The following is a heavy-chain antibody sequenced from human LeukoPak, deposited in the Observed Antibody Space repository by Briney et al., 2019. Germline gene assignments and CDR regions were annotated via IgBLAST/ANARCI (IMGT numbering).Heavy chain of an antibody. CDR3: ALATDHSEYFDX. CDR1: GFTFSSYV. D-gene: IGHD5-12*01. Sequence: GGSLRLSCAVSGFTFSSYVMHWVRQDPGKGLEWVALIRNDGSYKYYTDSVKGRFTISRDNSNNTLYLQMNSLRAEDTAVYYCALATDHSEYFDXXXQGTLVTVSS. J-gene: IGHJ4*02. V-gene: IGHV3-30*02. CDR2: IRNDGSYK.